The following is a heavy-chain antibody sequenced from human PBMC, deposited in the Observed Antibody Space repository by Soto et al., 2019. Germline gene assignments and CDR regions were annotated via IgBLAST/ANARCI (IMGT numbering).Heavy chain of an antibody. CDR1: EFTLSSYA. D-gene: IGHD3-9*01. CDR2: LSGGGDAA. CDR3: AKDGGLGMLDY. Sequence: EVQLLESGGGLVQPGGSLRLSCAASEFTLSSYAMNWVRQAPGKGLEWVSALSGGGDAAHYADSVRGRFTISRDNSKNTLYLQVNSLRAEDTAVYYCAKDGGLGMLDYWGQGTLVTVSS. J-gene: IGHJ4*02. V-gene: IGHV3-23*01.